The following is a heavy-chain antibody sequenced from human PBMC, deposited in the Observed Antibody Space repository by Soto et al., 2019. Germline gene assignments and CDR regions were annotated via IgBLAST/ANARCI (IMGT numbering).Heavy chain of an antibody. CDR2: ISAYNDNT. Sequence: ASVKVSCKASGYTFTSYGISWVRQAPGQGLEWMGWISAYNDNTNYAQKLQGRVTMTTNTSTSTAYMELSSLRSEDTAVYYCARRYDFWSGYPDPFDYWGQGTLVTVSS. CDR1: GYTFTSYG. V-gene: IGHV1-18*01. CDR3: ARRYDFWSGYPDPFDY. J-gene: IGHJ4*02. D-gene: IGHD3-3*01.